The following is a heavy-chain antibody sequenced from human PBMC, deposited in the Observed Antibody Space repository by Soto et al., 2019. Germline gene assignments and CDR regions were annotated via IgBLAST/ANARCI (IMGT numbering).Heavy chain of an antibody. CDR2: LNPRGFST. Sequence: EVQLLESGGDLVQPGGSLRLSCAASGFTFSDRAMSWVRQAPGKGLEWVSGLNPRGFSTYYAGSVRGRFTISTDNSKNTLHPQLNSLRAENMDNYYCAVSNYNGSGSPYEYWGQGTLVTVPS. V-gene: IGHV3-23*01. J-gene: IGHJ4*02. CDR3: AVSNYNGSGSPYEY. D-gene: IGHD3-10*01. CDR1: GFTFSDRA.